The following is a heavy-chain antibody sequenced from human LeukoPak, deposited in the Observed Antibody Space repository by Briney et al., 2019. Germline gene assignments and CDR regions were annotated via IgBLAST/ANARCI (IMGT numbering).Heavy chain of an antibody. D-gene: IGHD6-19*01. CDR1: GFTFSTYV. V-gene: IGHV3-23*01. CDR2: ISGSGGST. J-gene: IGHJ4*02. CDR3: AKDRDAIAVAATTNY. Sequence: PGGSLRLSCVTSGFTFSTYVMSWVRQAPGKGLEWVSAISGSGGSTYYADSVKGRFTISRDNSKNTLYLQMNSLRAEDTAVYYCAKDRDAIAVAATTNYWGQGTLVTVSS.